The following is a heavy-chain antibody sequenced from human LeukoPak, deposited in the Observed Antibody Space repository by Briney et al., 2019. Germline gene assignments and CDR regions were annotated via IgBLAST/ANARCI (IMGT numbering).Heavy chain of an antibody. Sequence: SETLSLTCTVSGGSISSSSYYWGWIRQPPGKGLEWIGSIYYSGSTYYNPSLKSRVTISVDTSKNQFSLKLSSVAAADTAVYYCARVGSYYDFWSGYWGQGTLVTVSS. J-gene: IGHJ4*02. CDR1: GGSISSSSYY. D-gene: IGHD3-3*01. CDR3: ARVGSYYDFWSGY. V-gene: IGHV4-39*07. CDR2: IYYSGST.